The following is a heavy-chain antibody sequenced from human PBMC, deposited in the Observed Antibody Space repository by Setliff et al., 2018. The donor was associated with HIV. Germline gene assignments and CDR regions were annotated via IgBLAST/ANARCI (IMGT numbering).Heavy chain of an antibody. J-gene: IGHJ6*03. V-gene: IGHV1-2*02. Sequence: ASVKVSCKASGYTFTGNYIHWVRQAPGQGLEWMGWINPNSGGTNYAQKFQGRVTMTTVTSTSTAYMELRSLRSDDTAVYYCARLSIPAYYYMDVWGKGTTVTVSS. CDR1: GYTFTGNY. D-gene: IGHD2-21*01. CDR3: ARLSIPAYYYMDV. CDR2: INPNSGGT.